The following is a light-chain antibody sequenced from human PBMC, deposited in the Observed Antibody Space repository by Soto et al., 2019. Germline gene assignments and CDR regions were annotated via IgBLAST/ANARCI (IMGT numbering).Light chain of an antibody. V-gene: IGLV2-14*01. Sequence: QSALTQPASVSGSPGQSITISCTGTSSDVGGYNYVSWYQQHPGKAPKLMIYEVSNRPSGVSNRFSGSKSGNTASLTISGLQAEDEADYYCSSYTSSNTHVVFGGGTKLNVL. CDR2: EVS. J-gene: IGLJ2*01. CDR1: SSDVGGYNY. CDR3: SSYTSSNTHVV.